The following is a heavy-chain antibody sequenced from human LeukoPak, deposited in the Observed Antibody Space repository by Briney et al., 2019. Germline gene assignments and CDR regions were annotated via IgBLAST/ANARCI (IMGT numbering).Heavy chain of an antibody. V-gene: IGHV1-2*02. CDR3: ARVAAEVVGVPGAIGFGWLRRDYYYMDV. CDR2: INPNSGGT. J-gene: IGHJ6*03. CDR1: GYSFTSYW. D-gene: IGHD2-2*02. Sequence: GASLKISCKGSGYSFTSYWIGWVRQAPGQGLEWMGWINPNSGGTNSAQKFQGRVTMTRDMSTSTVYMELSSLRSEDTAVYYCARVAAEVVGVPGAIGFGWLRRDYYYMDVWGKGTTVTVSS.